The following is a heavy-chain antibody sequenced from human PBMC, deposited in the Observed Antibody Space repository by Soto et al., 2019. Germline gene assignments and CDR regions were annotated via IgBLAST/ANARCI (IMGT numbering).Heavy chain of an antibody. J-gene: IGHJ4*02. CDR1: GGSISSYY. CDR3: ARELSGSYDY. V-gene: IGHV4-59*01. D-gene: IGHD1-26*01. Sequence: PSETLSLTCTVSGGSISSYYWSWIRQPPGKGLEWIGYIYYSGSTNYNPSLKSRVTISVDTSKNQFSLKLGSVTAADTAVYYCARELSGSYDYWGQGTLVTVSS. CDR2: IYYSGST.